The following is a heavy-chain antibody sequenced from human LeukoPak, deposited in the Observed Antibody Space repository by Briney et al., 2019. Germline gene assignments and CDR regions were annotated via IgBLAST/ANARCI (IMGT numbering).Heavy chain of an antibody. D-gene: IGHD6-19*01. CDR3: VRDSPSGFFDL. J-gene: IGHJ2*01. V-gene: IGHV3-74*01. CDR2: INPGGTVT. Sequence: GGSLRLSCAVSGFTFSSYWMHWVRQAPGKGLVWVSPINPGGTVTTYADSVKGRFTISRDNAKNTLYLQMNSLRVEDTAVYYCVRDSPSGFFDLWGRGSLVTVSS. CDR1: GFTFSSYW.